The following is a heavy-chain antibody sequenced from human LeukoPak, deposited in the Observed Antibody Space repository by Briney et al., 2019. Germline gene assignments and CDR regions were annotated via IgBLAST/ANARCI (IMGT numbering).Heavy chain of an antibody. CDR3: ARDVSRGYMDN. V-gene: IGHV1-18*01. CDR1: GHTFSDYV. J-gene: IGHJ4*02. Sequence: ASVKISCKASGHTFSDYVVTWVRQAPGQGLEWMGWISVSSSSTTYAQNFQGRVTLTTDTSTDIAYMELRSLSSGDTAVYYCARDVSRGYMDNWGQGTLVTVSS. CDR2: ISVSSSST.